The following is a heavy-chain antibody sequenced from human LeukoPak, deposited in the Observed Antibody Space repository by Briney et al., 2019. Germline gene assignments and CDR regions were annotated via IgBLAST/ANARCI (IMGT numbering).Heavy chain of an antibody. CDR3: ARGSTTYRY. CDR1: GGTFSGYY. V-gene: IGHV4-34*01. D-gene: IGHD4-17*01. J-gene: IGHJ4*02. Sequence: SVTVSLTCAVYGGTFSGYYWSWIRQPPGKGLEWIGEINNSASTNYNPSLKSRVTISVDTSKNQFSLKLSSVTAADTAVYYCARGSTTYRYWGQGTLVTVSS. CDR2: INNSAST.